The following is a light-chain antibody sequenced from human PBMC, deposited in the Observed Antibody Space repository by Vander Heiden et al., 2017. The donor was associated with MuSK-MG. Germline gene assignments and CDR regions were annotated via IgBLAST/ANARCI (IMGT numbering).Light chain of an antibody. J-gene: IGKJ1*01. CDR3: QQYDSTPWT. CDR2: WAS. CDR1: QSVLYSSNNKNY. V-gene: IGKV4-1*01. Sequence: DIVMTQSPDSLAVSLGERATINCKSSQSVLYSSNNKNYLAWYQQKPGQPPKLLIYWASTRESGVPDRFSGGGSGTDFTLTISSLQAEDVAVYYCQQYDSTPWTFGQGTKVEIK.